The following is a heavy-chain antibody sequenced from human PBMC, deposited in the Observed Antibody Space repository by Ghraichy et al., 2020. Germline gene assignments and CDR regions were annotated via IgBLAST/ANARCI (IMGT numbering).Heavy chain of an antibody. V-gene: IGHV4-59*08. J-gene: IGHJ4*02. CDR2: IYYSGST. D-gene: IGHD6-13*01. CDR1: GGSISSYY. CDR3: ARHTRESVHSTQLDY. Sequence: SQTLSLTCTVSGGSISSYYWSWIRQPPGKGLEWIGYIYYSGSTNYNPSLKSRVTISVDTSKNQFSLKLSSVTAADTAVYYCARHTRESVHSTQLDYWGQGTLVTVSS.